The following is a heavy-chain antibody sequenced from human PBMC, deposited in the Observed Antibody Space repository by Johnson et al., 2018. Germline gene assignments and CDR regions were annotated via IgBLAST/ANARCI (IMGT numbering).Heavy chain of an antibody. Sequence: QWVRQAPGPGLEWVGIINPSTGSTTYAQKFQGRVTMTRDTSTSTVYMDVSSLRSDDTAVYYCARPAGRVVVKDALGFWGQGTMVTVSS. CDR2: INPSTGST. J-gene: IGHJ3*01. V-gene: IGHV1-46*01. CDR3: ARPAGRVVVKDALGF. D-gene: IGHD2-21*01.